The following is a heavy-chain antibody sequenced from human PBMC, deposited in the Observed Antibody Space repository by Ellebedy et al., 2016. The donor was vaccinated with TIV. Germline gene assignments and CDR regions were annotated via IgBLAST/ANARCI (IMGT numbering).Heavy chain of an antibody. V-gene: IGHV3-30*18. CDR3: AKEDYDFDGLNVGFDY. J-gene: IGHJ4*02. D-gene: IGHD3-3*01. CDR1: GFTFSSYG. Sequence: GGSLRLXXAASGFTFSSYGMHWVRQAPGKGLEWVAVISYDGSNKYYADSVKGRFTISRDNSKNTLYLQMNSLRAEDTAVYYCAKEDYDFDGLNVGFDYWGQGTLVTVSS. CDR2: ISYDGSNK.